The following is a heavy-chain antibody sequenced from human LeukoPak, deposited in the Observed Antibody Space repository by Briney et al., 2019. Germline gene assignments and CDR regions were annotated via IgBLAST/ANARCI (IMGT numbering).Heavy chain of an antibody. J-gene: IGHJ4*02. D-gene: IGHD5-18*01. CDR2: IHPSGTI. Sequence: GGSLRLSCAASGFTFNTYSMNWVRQAPGKGLEWLSYIHPSGTIYYADSVRGRFAISRDNAKNSLCLQMNSLRAEDTAVYYCARSEVETALVGDYWGQGTLVTVFS. CDR1: GFTFNTYS. CDR3: ARSEVETALVGDY. V-gene: IGHV3-48*01.